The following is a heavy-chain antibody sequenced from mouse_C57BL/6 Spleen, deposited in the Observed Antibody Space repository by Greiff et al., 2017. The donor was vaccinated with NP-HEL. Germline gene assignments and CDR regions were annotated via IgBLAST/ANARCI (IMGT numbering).Heavy chain of an antibody. Sequence: VQLQQSGAELVKPGASVTLSCTASGFNIKDYYMHWVKQRTEQGLAWIGRFDPEDGETKSAPKFQGKATITAETSSNTAYLQLSSLTSEDTAVYYCARGSRYYFDDWGQGTTLTVSS. D-gene: IGHD1-1*02. V-gene: IGHV14-2*01. CDR2: FDPEDGET. J-gene: IGHJ2*01. CDR3: ARGSRYYFDD. CDR1: GFNIKDYY.